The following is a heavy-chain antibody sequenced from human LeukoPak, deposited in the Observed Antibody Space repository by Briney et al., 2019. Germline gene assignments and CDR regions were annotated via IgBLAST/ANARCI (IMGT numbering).Heavy chain of an antibody. CDR2: IYTSGST. J-gene: IGHJ3*02. CDR1: GGSISSSNW. Sequence: SGTLSLTCAVSGGSISSSNWWSWVRQPPGKGLEWIGRIYTSGSTNYNPSLKSRVTISVDTSKNQFSLKLSSVTAADTAVYYCARLRYGVNDAFDIWGQGTMVTVSS. D-gene: IGHD3-3*01. V-gene: IGHV4-4*02. CDR3: ARLRYGVNDAFDI.